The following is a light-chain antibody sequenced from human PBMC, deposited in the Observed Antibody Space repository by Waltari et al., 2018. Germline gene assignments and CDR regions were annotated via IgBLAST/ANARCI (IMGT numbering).Light chain of an antibody. CDR3: SSYTSSNTWV. V-gene: IGLV2-14*03. Sequence: QSALNQPASVSGSPGQSITISCIGTSSDVGRYNFVSWYQQHPGKAPKLIIYDVSNRPSGVSSRFSGSKSGNTASLTISGLQAEDEADYYCSSYTSSNTWVFGGGTKLTVL. J-gene: IGLJ3*02. CDR1: SSDVGRYNF. CDR2: DVS.